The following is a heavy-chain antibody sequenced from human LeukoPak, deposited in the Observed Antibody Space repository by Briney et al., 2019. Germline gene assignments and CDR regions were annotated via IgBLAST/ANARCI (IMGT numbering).Heavy chain of an antibody. CDR2: ISTGSSTI. D-gene: IGHD3-16*01. CDR1: GFTFSHYA. V-gene: IGHV3-48*01. CDR3: ARRGGNYGIW. J-gene: IGHJ4*02. Sequence: GGSLRLSCAASGFTFSHYAMNWVRQAPGKGLDWVAYISTGSSTIYYADSVKGRFTISRDNAKNSLYLQMNSLRAEDTAVYYCARRGGNYGIWWGQGTLVTVSS.